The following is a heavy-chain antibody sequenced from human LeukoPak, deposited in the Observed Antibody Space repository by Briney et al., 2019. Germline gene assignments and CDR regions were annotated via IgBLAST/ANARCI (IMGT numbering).Heavy chain of an antibody. Sequence: SVKLSCKASGGTFSSYAISWVRQAPGQGLEWMGGIIPIFSTANYAQKFQGRVTITADESTSTAYMELSSLRSEDTAVYYCARDPGGGDVVFDYWRQGTLVTVSS. CDR3: ARDPGGGDVVFDY. D-gene: IGHD3-16*01. J-gene: IGHJ4*02. CDR2: IIPIFSTA. CDR1: GGTFSSYA. V-gene: IGHV1-69*13.